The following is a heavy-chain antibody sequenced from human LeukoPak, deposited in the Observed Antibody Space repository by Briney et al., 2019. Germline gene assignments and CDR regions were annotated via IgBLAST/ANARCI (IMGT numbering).Heavy chain of an antibody. CDR1: GFTFSNYW. Sequence: GGSLRLSCAASGFTFSNYWMHWVRQAPGKGLVWVSRINTDGNTTVYADSVRGRFTISRDNAKNTVYLQINSLRAEDAVFYFCAGEEYIYGYTVGQDYWGQGTLVTVSS. V-gene: IGHV3-74*01. CDR2: INTDGNTT. J-gene: IGHJ4*02. CDR3: AGEEYIYGYTVGQDY. D-gene: IGHD5-18*01.